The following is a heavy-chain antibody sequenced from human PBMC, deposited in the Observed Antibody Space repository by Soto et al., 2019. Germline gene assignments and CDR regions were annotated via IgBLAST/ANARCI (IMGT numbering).Heavy chain of an antibody. V-gene: IGHV3-23*01. J-gene: IGHJ5*01. Sequence: EVQLLESGGGLVQPGGSLRPSCATSGSTFASCALGWVRQCPKKGLEWVPTISGGSWATKYADSAKGRFTISRDKSKATLYLQMNSLSADATASYYWAKAPFDIGAVPPPLDSLGQGTLVTVSS. CDR1: GSTFASCA. CDR2: ISGGSWAT. D-gene: IGHD2-15*01. CDR3: AKAPFDIGAVPPPLDS.